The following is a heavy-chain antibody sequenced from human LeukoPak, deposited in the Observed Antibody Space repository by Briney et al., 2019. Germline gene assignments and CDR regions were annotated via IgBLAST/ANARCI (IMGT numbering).Heavy chain of an antibody. V-gene: IGHV3-33*08. Sequence: GGSLRLSCAASGFTFSDHYMDWVRQVPGKGLEWVAFIYYDGSNKYYADSVKGRFTISRDNSNNTVYLHMSSLRVEDTAVYYCAREWDNWAFFDYWGQGTLVTVSS. CDR1: GFTFSDHY. CDR3: AREWDNWAFFDY. J-gene: IGHJ4*02. CDR2: IYYDGSNK. D-gene: IGHD1-20*01.